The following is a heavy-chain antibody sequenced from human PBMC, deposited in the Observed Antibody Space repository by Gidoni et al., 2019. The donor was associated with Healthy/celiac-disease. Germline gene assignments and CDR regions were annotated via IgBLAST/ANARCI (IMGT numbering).Heavy chain of an antibody. D-gene: IGHD5-12*01. CDR2: ISGSGGST. CDR1: GFTFSSYA. J-gene: IGHJ4*02. CDR3: ARRRMAKTIFDY. V-gene: IGHV3-23*01. Sequence: DVQLLESGGGLVQPGGSLRLPCAASGFTFSSYAMRWVRQAPGKGLEWVSAISGSGGSTYYADSVKGRFTISRDNSKNTLYLQMNSLRDEDTAVYYCARRRMAKTIFDYWGQRTLVTVSS.